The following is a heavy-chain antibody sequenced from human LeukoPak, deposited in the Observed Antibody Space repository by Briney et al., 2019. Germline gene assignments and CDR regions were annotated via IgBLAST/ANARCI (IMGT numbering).Heavy chain of an antibody. Sequence: GGSPRLSCAASGFVFSTYWMTWARQAPGKGLEWVANINLDGTEEHYVDSSLKGRFTISRDNAKNSLYLQMTSLRVEDTAVYYCASGRHDFLHWGQGTLVTVSS. CDR1: GFVFSTYW. CDR3: ASGRHDFLH. D-gene: IGHD3/OR15-3a*01. CDR2: INLDGTEE. J-gene: IGHJ4*02. V-gene: IGHV3-7*01.